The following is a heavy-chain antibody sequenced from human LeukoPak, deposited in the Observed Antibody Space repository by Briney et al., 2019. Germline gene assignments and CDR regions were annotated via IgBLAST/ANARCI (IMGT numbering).Heavy chain of an antibody. CDR2: INPNSGGT. V-gene: IGHV1-2*06. J-gene: IGHJ4*02. CDR1: GYTFTVHY. Sequence: ASVTVSCKASGYTFTVHYMHWVRQAPGQGLEWVGRINPNSGGTNYAQKFQGRVTMTRDTSVSTAYMELSRLTFDDTAVYYCARKDLSGYSSLDYWGQGTLVTVSS. D-gene: IGHD5-18*01. CDR3: ARKDLSGYSSLDY.